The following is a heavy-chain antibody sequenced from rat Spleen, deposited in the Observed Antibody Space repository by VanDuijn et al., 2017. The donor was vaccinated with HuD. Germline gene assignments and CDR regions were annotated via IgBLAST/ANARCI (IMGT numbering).Heavy chain of an antibody. CDR2: ISPSGGIT. J-gene: IGHJ2*01. Sequence: EVQLVESGGGLVQPGRSLKLSCAASGFTFSDYYMAWVRQAPTKGLEWVASISPSGGITYYRDSVKGRFTVSRDNAKSTLYLQMDSLRSEDTATYYCARRHYGYTDYFDYWGQGVMVPVSS. D-gene: IGHD1-11*01. CDR3: ARRHYGYTDYFDY. CDR1: GFTFSDYY. V-gene: IGHV5S23*01.